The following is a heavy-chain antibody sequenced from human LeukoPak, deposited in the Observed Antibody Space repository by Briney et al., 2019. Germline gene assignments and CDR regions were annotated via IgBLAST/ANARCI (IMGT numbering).Heavy chain of an antibody. CDR1: GGSVSSGSYY. CDR2: IYYSGST. Sequence: SETLSLTCTVSGGSVSSGSYYWSWIRQPPGKGLEWIGYIYYSGSTNYNPSLKSRVTISVDTSKNQFSLKLSSVTAADTAVYYCAGEGAYYDILTGYSPDAFDIWGQGTMVTVSS. D-gene: IGHD3-9*01. J-gene: IGHJ3*02. V-gene: IGHV4-61*01. CDR3: AGEGAYYDILTGYSPDAFDI.